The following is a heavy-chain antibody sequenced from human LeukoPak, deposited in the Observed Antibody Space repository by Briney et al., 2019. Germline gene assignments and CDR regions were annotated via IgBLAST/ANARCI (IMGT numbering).Heavy chain of an antibody. CDR2: IIGRGGST. D-gene: IGHD3-10*01. Sequence: GGSLRLSCAASGFTFSSDAMSWVRQAPRKRVEWVSAIIGRGGSTYYADSLKRRFTISRDNSKNTLYLQMSTLRAEDTGVYYCAKGFYGSGSYYDFDYWGQGALVTVSS. CDR1: GFTFSSDA. V-gene: IGHV3-23*01. J-gene: IGHJ4*02. CDR3: AKGFYGSGSYYDFDY.